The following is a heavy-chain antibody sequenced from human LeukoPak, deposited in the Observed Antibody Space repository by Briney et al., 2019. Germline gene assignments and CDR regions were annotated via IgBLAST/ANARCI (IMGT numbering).Heavy chain of an antibody. J-gene: IGHJ4*02. D-gene: IGHD3-10*01. V-gene: IGHV1-2*02. CDR2: INPNSGGT. CDR1: XYTXTGXY. Sequence: VXXXCXXSXYTXTGXYMHWVRQAPGQGLEWMGWINPNSGGTNYAQKFQGRVTMTRDTSISTAYMELSRLRSDDTAVYYCARAEGKQAHWGQGTLVTASS. CDR3: ARAEGKQAH.